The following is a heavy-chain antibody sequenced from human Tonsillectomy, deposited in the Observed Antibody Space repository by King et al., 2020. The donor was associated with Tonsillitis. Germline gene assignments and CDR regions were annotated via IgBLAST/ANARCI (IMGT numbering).Heavy chain of an antibody. V-gene: IGHV1-3*01. CDR1: GYIFTSFA. D-gene: IGHD2-21*01. CDR3: ARASSHTIREPFDI. CDR2: INVGNDNT. Sequence: QLVQSGAEVRKPGASVKVSCKASGYIFTSFAIHWVRQAPGQRLEWLGWINVGNDNTKYSQKFRGRVTIARDTSATTAYMELSSLRSEDTALYYCARASSHTIREPFDIWGKGTMVTVSS. J-gene: IGHJ3*02.